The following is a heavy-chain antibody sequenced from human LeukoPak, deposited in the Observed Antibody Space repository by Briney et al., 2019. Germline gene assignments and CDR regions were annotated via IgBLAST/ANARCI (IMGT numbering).Heavy chain of an antibody. CDR2: IYNSGTT. Sequence: SETLPLTCSVSGGSVSSGVYYWGWIRQPAGKGLEWIGRIYNSGTTNYNPSFRSRVTISIDTSNNQFSLNVRSLNAADTAVYYCARGRQLAGYWGQGTLVTVSS. D-gene: IGHD6-6*01. CDR3: ARGRQLAGY. V-gene: IGHV4-61*02. CDR1: GGSVSSGVYY. J-gene: IGHJ4*02.